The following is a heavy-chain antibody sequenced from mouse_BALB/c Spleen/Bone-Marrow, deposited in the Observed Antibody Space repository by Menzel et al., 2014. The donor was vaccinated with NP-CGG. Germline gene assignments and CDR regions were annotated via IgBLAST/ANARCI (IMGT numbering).Heavy chain of an antibody. J-gene: IGHJ4*01. CDR1: GYTFTSYY. Sequence: QVQLQQSGAELVKPGASVKLSCKACGYTFTSYYLYWVKQRPGQGLEWIGETNPSNGGTNFNERFKSKASLTVDKSSSTTYMQLNSLTSEDSAVYYCTRRSLLTDYYSMDYWGQGTSVTVSA. CDR2: TNPSNGGT. V-gene: IGHV1S81*02. CDR3: TRRSLLTDYYSMDY. D-gene: IGHD2-10*01.